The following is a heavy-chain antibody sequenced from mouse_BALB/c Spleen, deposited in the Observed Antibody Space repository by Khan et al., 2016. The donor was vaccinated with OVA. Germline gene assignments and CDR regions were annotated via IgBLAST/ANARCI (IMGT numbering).Heavy chain of an antibody. J-gene: IGHJ2*01. CDR3: ARGGITTGYFDY. V-gene: IGHV1-87*01. Sequence: QVQLKQSGTELARPGASVKLSCKASGYTFTSYWMQWVKQRPGQGLEWIGAVYPGDGNTRYTQKFKGKATLTADKSSSTAYIQLSSLASEDSAVYYCARGGITTGYFDYWGLGTTLTVSS. D-gene: IGHD1-1*01. CDR1: GYTFTSYW. CDR2: VYPGDGNT.